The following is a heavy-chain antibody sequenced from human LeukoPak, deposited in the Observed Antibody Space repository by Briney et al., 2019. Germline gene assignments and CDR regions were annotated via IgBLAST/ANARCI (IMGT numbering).Heavy chain of an antibody. V-gene: IGHV1-46*01. CDR3: ERDFRATFGGVMASAFDY. CDR1: GYTFTDHY. D-gene: IGHD3-16*01. J-gene: IGHJ4*02. Sequence: ASVKVSCKASGYTFTDHYMHWVRQAPGQGLEWMGIINPVGGSTTYAQHFQGRVTMTRDTSTSTVYMELRSLRSEDTAVYYCERDFRATFGGVMASAFDYWGQGTLVTVSP. CDR2: INPVGGST.